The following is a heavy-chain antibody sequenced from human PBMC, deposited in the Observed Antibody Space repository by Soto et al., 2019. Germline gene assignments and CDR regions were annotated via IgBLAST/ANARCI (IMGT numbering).Heavy chain of an antibody. J-gene: IGHJ6*02. D-gene: IGHD2-2*01. CDR2: ISSSGSTI. Sequence: AGWSLRLSCASSVFTFISYEMNWVRQAPGKGLEWVSYISSSGSTIYYADSVKGRFTISRDNAKNSLYLQMNSLRAEDTAVYYCASLLGYCSSTSCSYHYYGMDVWGQGTTVTVSS. CDR3: ASLLGYCSSTSCSYHYYGMDV. V-gene: IGHV3-48*03. CDR1: VFTFISYE.